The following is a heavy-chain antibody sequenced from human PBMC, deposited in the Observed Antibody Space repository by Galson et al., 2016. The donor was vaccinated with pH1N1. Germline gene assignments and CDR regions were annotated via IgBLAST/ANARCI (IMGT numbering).Heavy chain of an antibody. D-gene: IGHD2-21*02. CDR1: GGTFSSFG. Sequence: SVKVSCKASGGTFSSFGISWVRQAPGQGLEWMGGIIGMFAKTNYAQKFQGRVTINADELTSTAYMDLSSLTSEDTAVYYCARSPGYMVTALDNWGHGTLVTVSS. CDR2: IIGMFAKT. J-gene: IGHJ4*01. CDR3: ARSPGYMVTALDN. V-gene: IGHV1-69*13.